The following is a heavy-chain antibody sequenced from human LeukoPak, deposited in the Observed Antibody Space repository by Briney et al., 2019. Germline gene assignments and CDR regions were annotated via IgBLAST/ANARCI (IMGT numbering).Heavy chain of an antibody. D-gene: IGHD1-26*01. CDR3: AKESRTYSGTYYTN. J-gene: IGHJ4*02. V-gene: IGHV3-23*01. CDR1: GSSFSDYA. CDR2: INHSGGST. Sequence: QAGGSLRLSCAASGSSFSDYAMSWVRQAPGKGLEWVSVINHSGGSTYYSDSVKGRFTISRDNSKNTLYLQMNSLRAEDTALYYCAKESRTYSGTYYTNWGQGTLVTVSS.